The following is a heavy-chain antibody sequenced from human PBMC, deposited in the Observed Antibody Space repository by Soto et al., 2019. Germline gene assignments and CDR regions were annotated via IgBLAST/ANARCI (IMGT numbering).Heavy chain of an antibody. V-gene: IGHV1-18*01. CDR3: AREGEKVATNIDY. Sequence: QVQLVQSGVEVKKPGASVKVSCKASGYTFTNYGISWVRQAPGQGLEWLGWINVYNGNIKYAQKLQGRLTVTTDTSTTPAYMELRNLRSDDTAVYYCAREGEKVATNIDYWGQGTLVTVSS. J-gene: IGHJ4*02. CDR2: INVYNGNI. CDR1: GYTFTNYG. D-gene: IGHD5-12*01.